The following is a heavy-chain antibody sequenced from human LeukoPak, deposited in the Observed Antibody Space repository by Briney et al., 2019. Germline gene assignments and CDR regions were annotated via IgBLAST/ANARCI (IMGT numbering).Heavy chain of an antibody. V-gene: IGHV3-64*01. Sequence: GSLRLSCAASGFTFSSYAMHWVRQAPGKGLEYVSAISSNGGSTYYANSVKGRFTISRDNSKNTLYLQMGSLRAEDMAVYYCARAGTANPNYYYYGMDVWGQGTTVTVSS. CDR2: ISSNGGST. J-gene: IGHJ6*02. D-gene: IGHD3-10*01. CDR1: GFTFSSYA. CDR3: ARAGTANPNYYYYGMDV.